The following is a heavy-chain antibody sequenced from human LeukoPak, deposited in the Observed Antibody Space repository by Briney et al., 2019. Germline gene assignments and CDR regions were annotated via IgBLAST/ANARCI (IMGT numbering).Heavy chain of an antibody. D-gene: IGHD2-8*02. J-gene: IGHJ4*02. CDR3: ARDRGYCTGGVCGSYFDY. CDR1: GFTFSSYS. CDR2: ISGSSSTI. Sequence: GGSLRLSCAASGFTFSSYSMNWVRQAPGKGLEWVSYISGSSSTIYYADSVKGRFTISRVNAKNSLYLQMNSLRDEDTAVYFCARDRGYCTGGVCGSYFDYWGQGTLVTVSS. V-gene: IGHV3-48*02.